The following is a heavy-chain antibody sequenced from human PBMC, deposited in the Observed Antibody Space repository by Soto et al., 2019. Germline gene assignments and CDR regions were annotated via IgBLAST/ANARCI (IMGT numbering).Heavy chain of an antibody. CDR2: IYYSGST. V-gene: IGHV4-39*01. D-gene: IGHD3-22*01. Sequence: SETLSLTCTVSGGSISSSSYYWGWIRQPPGKGLEWIGSIYYSGSTYYNPSLKSRVTISVDTSKNQFSLKLSSVTAADTDVYYCARQKGAVLVCWGQGTLVNVSS. J-gene: IGHJ4*02. CDR3: ARQKGAVLVC. CDR1: GGSISSSSYY.